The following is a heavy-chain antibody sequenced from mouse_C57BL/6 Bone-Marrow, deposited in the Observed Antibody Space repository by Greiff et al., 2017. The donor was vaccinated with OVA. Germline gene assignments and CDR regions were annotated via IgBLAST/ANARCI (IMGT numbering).Heavy chain of an antibody. CDR3: AREGIYYDYFDY. V-gene: IGHV1-81*01. J-gene: IGHJ2*01. CDR1: GYTFTSYG. Sequence: QVQLQQSGAELARPGASVKLSCKASGYTFTSYGISWVKQRTGQGLEWIGEIYPRSGNTYYNEKFKGKATLTADKSSSTAYMELRSLTSEDSAVYFCAREGIYYDYFDYWGQCTTLTVSS. CDR2: IYPRSGNT. D-gene: IGHD2-4*01.